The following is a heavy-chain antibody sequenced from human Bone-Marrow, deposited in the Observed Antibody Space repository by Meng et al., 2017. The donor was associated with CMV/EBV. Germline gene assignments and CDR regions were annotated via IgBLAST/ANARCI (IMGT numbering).Heavy chain of an antibody. D-gene: IGHD3-3*01. V-gene: IGHV3-48*03. Sequence: GGSLRLSCTASGFTSPTYEMNWVRQAPGKGLEWISYISPSGRTVYYADSVKGRFTMSRDNTKNSLYLQMESLRADDTAVYYCARSYDFWSGFWFAPWGHGNLVTGSS. CDR2: ISPSGRTV. CDR3: ARSYDFWSGFWFAP. CDR1: GFTSPTYE. J-gene: IGHJ5*02.